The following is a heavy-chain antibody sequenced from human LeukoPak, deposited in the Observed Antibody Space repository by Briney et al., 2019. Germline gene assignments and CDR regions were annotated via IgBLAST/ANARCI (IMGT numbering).Heavy chain of an antibody. CDR1: GFTFSNYG. CDR2: ISGSGGST. V-gene: IGHV3-23*01. J-gene: IGHJ4*02. CDR3: ASRGAFGDYSLD. D-gene: IGHD4-17*01. Sequence: GGSLRLSYAASGFTFSNYGMSWVRQAPRKGLEWVSAISGSGGSTHYADSVKGRFTISRDNAKNTLYLQMNSLRAEDTAVYYCASRGAFGDYSLDWGQGTLVTVSS.